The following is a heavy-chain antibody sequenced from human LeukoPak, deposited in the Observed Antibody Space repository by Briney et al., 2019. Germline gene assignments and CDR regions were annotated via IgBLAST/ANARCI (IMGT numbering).Heavy chain of an antibody. J-gene: IGHJ4*02. V-gene: IGHV3-23*01. CDR1: GFTFSTYS. D-gene: IGHD6-19*01. Sequence: GGSLRLSCAASGFTFSTYSMTWVRQGPGKGLEWVSSIYPSGDSTFYADSVKGRFTISRDNSKNTLYLQMSSLRTEDTSIYYCAKDVVPDSGWDLDYWGQGTLVTVSS. CDR3: AKDVVPDSGWDLDY. CDR2: IYPSGDST.